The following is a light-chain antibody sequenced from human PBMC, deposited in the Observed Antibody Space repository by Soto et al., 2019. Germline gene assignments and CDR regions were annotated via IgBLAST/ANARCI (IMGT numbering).Light chain of an antibody. J-gene: IGKJ1*01. CDR1: QSLLHSDGYNY. CDR3: MQALQTPVT. Sequence: DVVLTQSPLSLPVTPGEPASISCRSSQSLLHSDGYNYLDWYLQKPGQSQQLLIYLGSNRASGVHDRVSGSGLGTDFTLRISRVEAEDVGVYYGMQALQTPVTFGQGTKVEIK. V-gene: IGKV2-28*01. CDR2: LGS.